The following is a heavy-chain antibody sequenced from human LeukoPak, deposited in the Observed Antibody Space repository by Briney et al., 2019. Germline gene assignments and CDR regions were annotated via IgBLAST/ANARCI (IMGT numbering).Heavy chain of an antibody. V-gene: IGHV3-30-3*01. D-gene: IGHD3-22*01. Sequence: PGGSLRLSCAASGFTFSSYAMHWVRQAPGKGLEWVAVISYDGSNKYYADSVKGRFTISRDNSKNTLYLQMNSLRAGDTAVYYCARAPYDSSGYYYVKALDYWGQGTLVTVSS. CDR2: ISYDGSNK. J-gene: IGHJ4*02. CDR1: GFTFSSYA. CDR3: ARAPYDSSGYYYVKALDY.